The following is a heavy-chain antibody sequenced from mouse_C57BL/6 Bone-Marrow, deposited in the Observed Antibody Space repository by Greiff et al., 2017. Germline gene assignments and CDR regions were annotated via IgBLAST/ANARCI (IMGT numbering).Heavy chain of an antibody. CDR2: INPSSGYT. D-gene: IGHD1-1*01. V-gene: IGHV1-4*01. CDR1: GYTFTSYT. J-gene: IGHJ2*01. CDR3: AREKFITTVVALDY. Sequence: VQLQQSGAELARPGASVKMSCKASGYTFTSYTMHWVKQRPGQGLEWIGYINPSSGYTKYNQKFKDKSTLTVDKSSSTAYMQLSSLTSEDSAVYYCAREKFITTVVALDYWGQGTTLTVSS.